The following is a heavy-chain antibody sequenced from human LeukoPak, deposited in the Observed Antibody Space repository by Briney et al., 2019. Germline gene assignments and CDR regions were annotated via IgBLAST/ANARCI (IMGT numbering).Heavy chain of an antibody. CDR1: GGSFSGNY. Sequence: SETLSLTCAVYGGSFSGNYWSWIRQPPGKGLEWIGEINHSGSTNYNPSLKSRVTISVDTSKNQFSLKLSSVTAADTAVYYCARALHSSGILDYWGQGTLVTVSS. J-gene: IGHJ4*02. CDR2: INHSGST. CDR3: ARALHSSGILDY. V-gene: IGHV4-34*01. D-gene: IGHD6-19*01.